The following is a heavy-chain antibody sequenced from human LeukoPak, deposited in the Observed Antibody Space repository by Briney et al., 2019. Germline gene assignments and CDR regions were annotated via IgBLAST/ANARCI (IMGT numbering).Heavy chain of an antibody. Sequence: QPGGSLRLSCEASGFTFSSYGMHWVRQAPGNGLEWVALISYDANNKYYADSVKGRFTISRDNPKNTLSLQMSSLRAEDTAVYYCARVWYTGTFIDAFDIWGQGTVVTVSS. V-gene: IGHV3-30*19. CDR1: GFTFSSYG. CDR2: ISYDANNK. D-gene: IGHD1-14*01. CDR3: ARVWYTGTFIDAFDI. J-gene: IGHJ3*02.